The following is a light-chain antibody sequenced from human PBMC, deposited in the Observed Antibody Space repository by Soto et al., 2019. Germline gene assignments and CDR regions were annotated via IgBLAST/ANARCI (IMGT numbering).Light chain of an antibody. CDR1: QGIRND. CDR3: QQSYKTPRT. Sequence: AIQMTQSPASRSSSIGDRVTITCRASQGIRNDLGWYQQKPGKAPKLLIYAASSLQSGVPSRFSGGGSETDFTLTISSLQPEDFATYYCQQSYKTPRTFGQGTKVDIK. J-gene: IGKJ1*01. CDR2: AAS. V-gene: IGKV1-6*01.